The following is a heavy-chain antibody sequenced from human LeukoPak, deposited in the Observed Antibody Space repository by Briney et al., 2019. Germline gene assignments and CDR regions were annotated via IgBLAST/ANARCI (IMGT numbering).Heavy chain of an antibody. CDR1: GFTFSSYA. V-gene: IGHV3-23*01. J-gene: IGHJ4*02. Sequence: GGSLRLSCAASGFTFSSYAMNWVRQAPGKGLEWVSATSGSGGGTYYADSVKGRFTISRDNSRNTLYLQMNSLGAEDTALYYCARDSSGYAEFDYWGQGTLVTVSS. CDR3: ARDSSGYAEFDY. D-gene: IGHD3-22*01. CDR2: TSGSGGGT.